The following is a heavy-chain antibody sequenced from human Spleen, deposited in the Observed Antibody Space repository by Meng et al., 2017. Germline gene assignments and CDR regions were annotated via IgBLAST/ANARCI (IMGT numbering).Heavy chain of an antibody. D-gene: IGHD3-10*01. CDR3: LRGSGGSV. CDR2: IPHRGSS. J-gene: IGHJ1*01. CDR1: GVSISNDY. Sequence: QVQLQESGPGLVKPSETLSLTCTVSGVSISNDYWSWIRQPPGKGLEWIGEIPHRGSSAYNPSLKSRVSMSIDKSKNQFSLKLTSVTAADTAVYHCLRGSGGSVWGQGTLVTVSS. V-gene: IGHV4-59*12.